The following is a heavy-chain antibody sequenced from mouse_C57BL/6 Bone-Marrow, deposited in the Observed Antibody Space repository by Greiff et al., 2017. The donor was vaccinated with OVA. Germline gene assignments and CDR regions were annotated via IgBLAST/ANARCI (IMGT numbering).Heavy chain of an antibody. V-gene: IGHV1-55*01. Sequence: QVQLKQSGAELVKPGASVQMSCKASGYTFTSYWITWVKQRPGQGLEWIGDIYPGSGSTNYNEKFKSKATLTVDTSSSTAYMQLSSLTSEDSAVYYCAREGRIYYYGPFAYWGQGTLVTVSA. J-gene: IGHJ3*01. CDR3: AREGRIYYYGPFAY. CDR2: IYPGSGST. CDR1: GYTFTSYW. D-gene: IGHD1-1*01.